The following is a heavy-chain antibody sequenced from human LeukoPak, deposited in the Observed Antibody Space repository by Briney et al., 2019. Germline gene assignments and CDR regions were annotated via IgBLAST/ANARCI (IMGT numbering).Heavy chain of an antibody. CDR1: GFTFSSYG. CDR2: IRYDGSNK. CDR3: AKPGSVGANYFDY. J-gene: IGHJ4*02. V-gene: IGHV3-30*02. D-gene: IGHD1-26*01. Sequence: GGSLRHSCAASGFTFSSYGIHWVRQAPGKGLEWVAFIRYDGSNKYYADSVKGRFTISRDNSKNTLYLQMNSLRAEDTAVYYCAKPGSVGANYFDYWGQGTLVTVSS.